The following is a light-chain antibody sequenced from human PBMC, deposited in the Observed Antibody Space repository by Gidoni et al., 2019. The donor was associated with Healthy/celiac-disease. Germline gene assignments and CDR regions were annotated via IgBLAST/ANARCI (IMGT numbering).Light chain of an antibody. CDR3: QQDDNIPPT. V-gene: IGKV1-33*01. J-gene: IGKJ5*01. CDR1: QNISSY. Sequence: IQTTQSPSSLSASVGDRVIITCQASQNISSYLNWYQQKPGKAPKLLIYDASNLETGVPSRFSGSGSGTDFTFTISSLQPEDIATYYCQQDDNIPPTFGQGTRLEIK. CDR2: DAS.